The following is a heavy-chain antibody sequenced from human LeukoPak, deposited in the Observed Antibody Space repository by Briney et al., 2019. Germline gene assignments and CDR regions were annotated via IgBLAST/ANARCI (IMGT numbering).Heavy chain of an antibody. CDR3: AKAGVWYYDSSYYFDY. D-gene: IGHD3-22*01. J-gene: IGHJ4*02. V-gene: IGHV3-23*01. CDR2: ISGSGGST. Sequence: GGSLRLSCAASGFTFSSYAMSWVRQAPGKGLEWVSAISGSGGSTYYADSVKGRFTISRDNSKNTLYLQMNSLRAEDTAVYYCAKAGVWYYDSSYYFDYWGQGTLVTVSS. CDR1: GFTFSSYA.